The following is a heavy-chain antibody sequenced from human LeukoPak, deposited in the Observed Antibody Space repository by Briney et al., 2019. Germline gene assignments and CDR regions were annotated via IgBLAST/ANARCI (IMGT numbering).Heavy chain of an antibody. CDR1: GFTFSSYW. J-gene: IGHJ6*03. V-gene: IGHV3-7*01. CDR3: ARDRSGYSSSSLRYYYYYMDV. CDR2: IKQDGSEK. Sequence: GRSLRLSCAASGFTFSSYWMSWVRQAPGKGLEWVANIKQDGSEKYYVDSVKGRFTISRDNAKSSLYLQMNSLRAEDTAVYYCARDRSGYSSSSLRYYYYYMDVWGKGTTVTVSS. D-gene: IGHD6-6*01.